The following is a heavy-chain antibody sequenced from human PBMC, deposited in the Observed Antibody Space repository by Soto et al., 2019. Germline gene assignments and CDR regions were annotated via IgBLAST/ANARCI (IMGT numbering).Heavy chain of an antibody. CDR1: GYTFTHYY. V-gene: IGHV1-46*01. Sequence: QVQLVQSGAEVKKPGASVKLSCRTSGYTFTHYYIHWVRQAPGQGLEWLAIINPASGSTNYAQDFLGRVTLSTGTSTTTVSLELSGRRGEDTALFYCARDLAAGDHWGQGTLVTGSS. CDR2: INPASGST. D-gene: IGHD6-25*01. J-gene: IGHJ4*02. CDR3: ARDLAAGDH.